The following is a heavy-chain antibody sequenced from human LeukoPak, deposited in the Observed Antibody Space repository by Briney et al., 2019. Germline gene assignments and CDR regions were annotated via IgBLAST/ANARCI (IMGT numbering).Heavy chain of an antibody. CDR3: ATLVDTHYFDY. Sequence: GGSLRLSCAASGFTFSYYVMHWVRQAPGKGLEWVAVISFDGFNKFYADSVKGRFTISRDNSKNTLYLQTNSLRAEDTAVYYCATLVDTHYFDYWGQGTLVTVSS. J-gene: IGHJ4*02. V-gene: IGHV3-30*03. CDR2: ISFDGFNK. D-gene: IGHD5-18*01. CDR1: GFTFSYYV.